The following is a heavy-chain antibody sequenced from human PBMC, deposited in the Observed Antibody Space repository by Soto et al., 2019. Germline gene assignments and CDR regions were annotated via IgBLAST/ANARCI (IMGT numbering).Heavy chain of an antibody. CDR1: GYTFTSYD. Sequence: GASVKVSCKASGYTFTSYDINWVRQATGQGLEWMGWMNPNSGNTGYAQKFQGRVTMTRNTSISTAYMELSSLRSEDTAVYYCARGLVDILTGYYKPYYYYYGMDVWG. CDR3: ARGLVDILTGYYKPYYYYYGMDV. V-gene: IGHV1-8*01. CDR2: MNPNSGNT. D-gene: IGHD3-9*01. J-gene: IGHJ6*02.